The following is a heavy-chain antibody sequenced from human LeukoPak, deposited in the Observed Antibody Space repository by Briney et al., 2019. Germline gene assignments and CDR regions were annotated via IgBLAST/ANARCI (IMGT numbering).Heavy chain of an antibody. CDR1: GYTLTSYG. V-gene: IGHV1-18*01. D-gene: IGHD6-6*01. Sequence: ASVKVSFKASGYTLTSYGISWVRQAPGQELVCLGWTNTYNGNTNYAQNFQGRVTMTIDTSTNTAYMELRSLRSDDTAVYYCVRVSSSRGKLDAFDIWGQGTMVTVSS. J-gene: IGHJ3*02. CDR3: VRVSSSRGKLDAFDI. CDR2: TNTYNGNT.